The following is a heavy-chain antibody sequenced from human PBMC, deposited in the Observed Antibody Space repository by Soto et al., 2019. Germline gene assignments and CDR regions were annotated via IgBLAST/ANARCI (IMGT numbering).Heavy chain of an antibody. Sequence: WGSLRLSCAASGFTFSSYSMNWVRQAPGKGLEWVSYISSSSSTIYYADSVKGRFTISRDNAKNSLYLQMNSLRDEDTAVYYCARTLMIVVQTFYDYWGRGTLGTVAS. CDR1: GFTFSSYS. D-gene: IGHD3-22*01. J-gene: IGHJ4*02. CDR3: ARTLMIVVQTFYDY. CDR2: ISSSSSTI. V-gene: IGHV3-48*02.